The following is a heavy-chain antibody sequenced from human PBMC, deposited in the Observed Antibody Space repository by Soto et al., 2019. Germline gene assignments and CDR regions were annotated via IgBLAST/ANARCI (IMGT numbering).Heavy chain of an antibody. Sequence: QVQLQESGPGLVKPSQTLSLTCTVSGGSISSGGYYWSWIRQHPGKGLEWIGYIYYSGSTYYNPSLQSRVTISVDTSKNQFSLKLSSVTAADTAVYYCARLLSSSWYPNWFDPWGQGTLVTVSS. J-gene: IGHJ5*02. D-gene: IGHD6-13*01. CDR1: GGSISSGGYY. CDR3: ARLLSSSWYPNWFDP. CDR2: IYYSGST. V-gene: IGHV4-31*03.